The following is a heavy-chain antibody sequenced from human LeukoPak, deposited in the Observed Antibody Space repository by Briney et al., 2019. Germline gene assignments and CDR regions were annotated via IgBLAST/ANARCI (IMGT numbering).Heavy chain of an antibody. V-gene: IGHV3-21*01. CDR1: GFTFSSYS. J-gene: IGHJ4*02. D-gene: IGHD2-15*01. CDR3: ASQYCSGGSCYSLPDY. CDR2: ISSSSSYI. Sequence: GGSLRLSCAASGFTFSSYSMNWVCQAPGKGLEWVSSISSSSSYIYYADSVKGRFTISRDNAKNSLYLQMNSLRAEDTAVYYCASQYCSGGSCYSLPDYWGQGTLVTVSS.